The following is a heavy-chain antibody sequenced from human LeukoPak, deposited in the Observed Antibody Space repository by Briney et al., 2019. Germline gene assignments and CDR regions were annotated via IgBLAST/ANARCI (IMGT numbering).Heavy chain of an antibody. J-gene: IGHJ4*02. CDR3: ARDRRAHGY. Sequence: GGSLRLSCEASGFTFSSSWMTWVRQAPGKGLEWVANIKEYGSEKYYVDSVKGRFTISRDNAKNSLYLQMNSLRAEDTAVYYCARDRRAHGYWGQGTLVTVSS. CDR2: IKEYGSEK. CDR1: GFTFSSSW. V-gene: IGHV3-7*03.